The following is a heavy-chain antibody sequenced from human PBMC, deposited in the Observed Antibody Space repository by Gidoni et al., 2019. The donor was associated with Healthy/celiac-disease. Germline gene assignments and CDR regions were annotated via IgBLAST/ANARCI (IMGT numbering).Heavy chain of an antibody. Sequence: EVQLVESGGGLVQPGGSLRLSCAASGFTVSSNYMSWVRQAPGKGLEWVSVIYSGGSTYYADSVKGRFTISRHNSKNTLYLQMNSRRAEDTAVYYCARGYSSSWYRGDYYYYGMDVWGQGTTVTVSS. V-gene: IGHV3-53*04. CDR2: IYSGGST. D-gene: IGHD6-13*01. CDR1: GFTVSSNY. CDR3: ARGYSSSWYRGDYYYYGMDV. J-gene: IGHJ6*02.